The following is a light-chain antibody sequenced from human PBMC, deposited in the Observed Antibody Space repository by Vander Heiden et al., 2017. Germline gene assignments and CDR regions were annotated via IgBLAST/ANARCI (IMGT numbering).Light chain of an antibody. Sequence: DMVMSQSPLSLPVTHGEPASISCRSSHSLLHSNGYNYLDWYLQKPGQSPQLLIYLGSNRASGVPYRFSGSGSGTDFTLKISRVEPEDFASYYCRQAHQRPLTCGQGTKVEIK. CDR2: LGS. V-gene: IGKV2-28*01. J-gene: IGKJ1*01. CDR3: RQAHQRPLT. CDR1: HSLLHSNGYNY.